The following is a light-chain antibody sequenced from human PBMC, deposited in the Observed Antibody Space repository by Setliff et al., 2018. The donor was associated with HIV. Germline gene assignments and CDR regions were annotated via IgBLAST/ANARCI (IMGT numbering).Light chain of an antibody. CDR1: SSNIGAGYD. Sequence: QSVLTQPPSVSGAPGQKITISCTGSSSNIGAGYDVHWYQQLPGTAPKLLIYGNNNRPSGVPDRFSGSKSGTSASLAITGLQAEDEADYYCSSYASTSTYVFGTGTKVTVL. CDR3: SSYASTSTYV. V-gene: IGLV1-40*01. J-gene: IGLJ1*01. CDR2: GNN.